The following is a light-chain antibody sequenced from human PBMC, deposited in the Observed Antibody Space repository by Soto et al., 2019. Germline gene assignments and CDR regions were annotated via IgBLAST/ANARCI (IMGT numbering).Light chain of an antibody. J-gene: IGKJ5*01. V-gene: IGKV1-39*01. CDR1: QSVSIY. Sequence: DVEMTQSQSSLSASVGDRVTITCRASQSVSIYLNWYQQKPGKAPNLLISAASSLQNGVPSRFRGSGSGTDFTLTISGLQPEDVGIYYCQQCHATPLTFGQGTRLEIK. CDR2: AAS. CDR3: QQCHATPLT.